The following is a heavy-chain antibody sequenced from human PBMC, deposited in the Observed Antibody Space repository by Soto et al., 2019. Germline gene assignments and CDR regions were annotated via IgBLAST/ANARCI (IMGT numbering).Heavy chain of an antibody. D-gene: IGHD5-18*01. CDR2: ISYDGSNK. CDR1: GFTFSSYA. Sequence: GGSLRLSCAASGFTFSSYAMHWVRQAPGKGLEWVAVISYDGSNKYYADSVKGRFTISRDNSKNTLYLQMNSLRAEDTAVYYCARGIKGGYSYGYATYTYYYYYGMDVWGQGTTVTVSS. CDR3: ARGIKGGYSYGYATYTYYYYYGMDV. J-gene: IGHJ6*02. V-gene: IGHV3-30-3*01.